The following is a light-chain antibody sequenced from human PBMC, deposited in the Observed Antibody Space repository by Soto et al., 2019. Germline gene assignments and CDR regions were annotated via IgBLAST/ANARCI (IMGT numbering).Light chain of an antibody. Sequence: QSALTQPASVSGSPGQTNTISCTGTSSDVGASNYVSWYQQHPGKAPKLMIYEVSNRPSGVSDRFSGSKSGNTASLTISGLQAADEADYYCSSKRTTASLVFGTGTKVTVL. CDR2: EVS. CDR1: SSDVGASNY. J-gene: IGLJ1*01. CDR3: SSKRTTASLV. V-gene: IGLV2-14*01.